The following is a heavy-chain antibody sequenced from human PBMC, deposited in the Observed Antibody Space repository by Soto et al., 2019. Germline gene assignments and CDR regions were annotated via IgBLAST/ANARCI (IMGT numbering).Heavy chain of an antibody. V-gene: IGHV3-30-3*01. J-gene: IGHJ5*02. CDR1: GFTFSNYA. Sequence: QVQLVESGGGVVQPGGCLRLSCAASGFTFSNYAMNWVRQAPGKGLEWLAIIAYDESNLDYADSVKGRFTISRDNSKNTLYLHMSSLSADDTAVYFCARELPPTAIRGVMYSWGQGTLVTVSS. D-gene: IGHD3-10*01. CDR3: ARELPPTAIRGVMYS. CDR2: IAYDESNL.